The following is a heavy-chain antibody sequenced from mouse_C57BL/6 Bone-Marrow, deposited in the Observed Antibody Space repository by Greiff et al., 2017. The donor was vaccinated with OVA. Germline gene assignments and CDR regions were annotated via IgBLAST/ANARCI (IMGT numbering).Heavy chain of an antibody. CDR1: GFSLTSYG. Sequence: VKLVESGPGLVQPSQSLSITCTVSGFSLTSYGVHWVRQSPGKGLEWLGVIWSGGSTDYNAAFISRLSISKDNSKSQVFFKMNSLQADDTAIYYCARNSVGYYYGSSPFDYWGQGTTLTVSS. J-gene: IGHJ2*01. D-gene: IGHD1-1*01. CDR2: IWSGGST. CDR3: ARNSVGYYYGSSPFDY. V-gene: IGHV2-2*01.